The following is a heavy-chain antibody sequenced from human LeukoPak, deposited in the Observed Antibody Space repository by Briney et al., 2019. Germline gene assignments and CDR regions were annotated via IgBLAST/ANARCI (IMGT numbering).Heavy chain of an antibody. CDR3: ARDKAAAGTLVGFDP. Sequence: SETLSLTCTVSGGSISSYYWSWIRQPPGKGLEWIGYIYYSGSTNYNPSLKSRVTISVDTSKNQFSLKLSSVTAADTAVYYCARDKAAAGTLVGFDPWGQGTQVTVSS. CDR2: IYYSGST. V-gene: IGHV4-59*01. D-gene: IGHD6-13*01. CDR1: GGSISSYY. J-gene: IGHJ5*02.